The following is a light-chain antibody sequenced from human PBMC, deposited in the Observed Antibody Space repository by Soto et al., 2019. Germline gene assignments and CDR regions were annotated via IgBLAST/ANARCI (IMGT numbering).Light chain of an antibody. Sequence: IQMTQSPSSLSASVGDRVTITCRASQSIASYLNWYHQKPGKAPKLLIYGASTLQSGVPSRFSGGGSGTDFTLTISRLQPEDFATYYCQQSYSTPLSFGPGTKVDIK. CDR3: QQSYSTPLS. CDR2: GAS. V-gene: IGKV1-39*01. J-gene: IGKJ3*01. CDR1: QSIASY.